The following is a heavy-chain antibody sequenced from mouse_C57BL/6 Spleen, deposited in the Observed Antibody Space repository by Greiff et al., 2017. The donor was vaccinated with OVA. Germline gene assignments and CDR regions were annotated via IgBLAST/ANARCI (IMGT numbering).Heavy chain of an antibody. Sequence: QVQLQQPGAELVKPGASVKLSCKASGYTFTSYWMHWVKQRPGRGLEWIGRIDPSSGGTKYNEKFKSKATLTVDKSSSTAYMQLSSLTSEDSAVYYCARGYGNFAWFADWGQGTLVTVSA. D-gene: IGHD2-10*02. J-gene: IGHJ3*01. V-gene: IGHV1-62-3*01. CDR3: ARGYGNFAWFAD. CDR1: GYTFTSYW. CDR2: IDPSSGGT.